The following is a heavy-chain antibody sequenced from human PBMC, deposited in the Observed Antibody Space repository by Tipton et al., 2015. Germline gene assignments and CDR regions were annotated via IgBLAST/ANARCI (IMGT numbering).Heavy chain of an antibody. Sequence: TLSLTCTVSGGSISSSYWSWIRQPPGKGLEWIGYISYSGSTNYNPSLKSRVTISVDTSKNQFSLKLSSVAAADTAVYYCARDYVYNWFDPWGQGTLVTVAS. CDR2: ISYSGST. D-gene: IGHD3-10*02. CDR1: GGSISSSY. V-gene: IGHV4-59*01. J-gene: IGHJ5*02. CDR3: ARDYVYNWFDP.